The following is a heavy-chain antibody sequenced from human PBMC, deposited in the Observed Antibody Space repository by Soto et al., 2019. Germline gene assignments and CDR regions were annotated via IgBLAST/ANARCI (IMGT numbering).Heavy chain of an antibody. CDR3: ARGTEAAFYNYGMDV. Sequence: QVQLQQSGPGPVKPSQTLSLTCTVSGGSISGGGYYWSWIRQHPGKGLEWIGYIYYSGSTYYNPSLKSRVIISLDTSKNQFSLKLSSVTAADTAVYYCARGTEAAFYNYGMDVWGQGTTVTVSS. V-gene: IGHV4-31*03. J-gene: IGHJ6*02. CDR1: GGSISGGGYY. D-gene: IGHD1-1*01. CDR2: IYYSGST.